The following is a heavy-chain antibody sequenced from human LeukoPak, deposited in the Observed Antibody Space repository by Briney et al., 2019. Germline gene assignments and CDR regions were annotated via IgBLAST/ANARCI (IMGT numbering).Heavy chain of an antibody. CDR2: IKQDGSEK. D-gene: IGHD2-2*01. CDR3: AGRDIVVVPAARFDL. J-gene: IGHJ5*02. Sequence: GGSLRLSCAASGFTFSSYWMSWVRQAPGKGLEWVANIKQDGSEKYYVDSVKGRFTISRDNAKNSLYLQMNSLRAEDTAVYYCAGRDIVVVPAARFDLWGQGTLVTVSS. V-gene: IGHV3-7*01. CDR1: GFTFSSYW.